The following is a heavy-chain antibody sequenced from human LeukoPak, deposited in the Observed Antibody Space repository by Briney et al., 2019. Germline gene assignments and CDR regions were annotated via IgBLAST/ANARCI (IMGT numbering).Heavy chain of an antibody. V-gene: IGHV4-39*07. CDR2: IYYSGST. Sequence: PSETLSLTCTVSGGSISSSSYYWGWIRQPPGKGLEWIGSIYYSGSTYYNPSLKSRVTISVDTSKNQFSLKLSSVTAADTAVYYCARGVSLYYYGSGSYFDYWGQGTLVTVSS. CDR1: GGSISSSSYY. D-gene: IGHD3-10*01. CDR3: ARGVSLYYYGSGSYFDY. J-gene: IGHJ4*02.